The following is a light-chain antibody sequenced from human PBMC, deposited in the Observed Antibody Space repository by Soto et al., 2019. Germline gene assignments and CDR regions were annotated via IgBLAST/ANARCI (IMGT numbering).Light chain of an antibody. V-gene: IGLV1-51*01. CDR1: TSNIGKYY. J-gene: IGLJ1*01. CDR2: DNN. CDR3: ATWDGGLTPQGV. Sequence: QSVLSQPPSVPAAPGQGVTISCSGSTSNIGKYYVSWYQQVPGTAPRLLIYDNNQRPSGIPDRFSGSKSGTSATLAITGLQTGDEADYYCATWDGGLTPQGVFGTGTKVTVL.